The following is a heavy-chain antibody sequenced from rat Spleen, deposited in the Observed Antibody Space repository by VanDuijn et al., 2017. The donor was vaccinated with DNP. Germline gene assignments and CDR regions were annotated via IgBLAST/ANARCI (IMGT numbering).Heavy chain of an antibody. CDR2: ISYEGSGT. CDR1: GFTVSDYY. Sequence: EVQLVESGGGLVQPGRSLKLSCAASGFTVSDYYMAWVRQAPTKGLEWVASISYEGSGTYYGDSVKGRFTISRDNAKRSLYLQMDSLRSEDTATYFCTTGLNWFGYWGQGTLVTVSS. V-gene: IGHV5-20*01. J-gene: IGHJ3*01. CDR3: TTGLNWFGY.